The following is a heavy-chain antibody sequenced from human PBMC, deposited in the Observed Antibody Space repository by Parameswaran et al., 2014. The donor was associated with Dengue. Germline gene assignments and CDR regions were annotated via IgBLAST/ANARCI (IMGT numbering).Heavy chain of an antibody. CDR1: GGSFSGYY. D-gene: IGHD1-14*01. CDR3: ARGRIHRWHYYYGMDV. J-gene: IGHJ6*02. Sequence: SETLSLTCAVYGGSFSGYYWSWIRQPPGKGLEWIGEINHSGSTNYNPSLKSRVTISVDTSKNQFSLKLSSVTAADTAVYYCARGRIHRWHYYYGMDVWGQGTTVTVSS. V-gene: IGHV4-34*01. CDR2: INHSGST.